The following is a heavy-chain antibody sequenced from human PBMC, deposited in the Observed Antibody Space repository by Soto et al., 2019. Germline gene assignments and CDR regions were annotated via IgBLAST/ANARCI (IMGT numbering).Heavy chain of an antibody. CDR3: ARGLSYRQD. D-gene: IGHD1-26*01. CDR2: MHPNSGNT. V-gene: IGHV1-8*01. J-gene: IGHJ4*02. Sequence: QVQLVQSGAEVKKPGASVKVSCKASGYTFTNYDIYWVRQATGQGLEWMGWMHPNSGNTGYAQKFQGRVTMTRNTSISTAYMELSSLRSVDTAVYYCARGLSYRQDWGQGTLVTVSS. CDR1: GYTFTNYD.